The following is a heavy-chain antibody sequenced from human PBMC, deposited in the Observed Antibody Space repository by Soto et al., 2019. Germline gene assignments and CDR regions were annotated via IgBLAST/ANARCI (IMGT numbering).Heavy chain of an antibody. V-gene: IGHV3-20*01. J-gene: IGHJ3*02. CDR1: GFTFDDYG. D-gene: IGHD1-26*01. CDR2: INWNGGST. CDR3: ARDMTGSPFDAFDI. Sequence: GGSLRLSCAASGFTFDDYGMSWVRQAPGKGLEWVSGINWNGGSTGYAGSVKGRFTISRDNAKNSLYLQMNSLRAEDTALYHCARDMTGSPFDAFDIWGQGTMVTVSS.